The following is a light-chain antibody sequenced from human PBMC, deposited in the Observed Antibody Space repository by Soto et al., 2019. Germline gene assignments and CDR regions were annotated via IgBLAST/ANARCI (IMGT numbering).Light chain of an antibody. CDR3: RSYAVTSTYV. V-gene: IGLV2-23*02. Sequence: QSALTQPASVSGSPGQSITISCTGTSSDVGSYNLVSWYQQHPGKAPKLMIYEVSKRPSGVSNRFSGSKSGNTASLTISGLQAEDEADYYCRSYAVTSTYVFGTGTKVTVL. J-gene: IGLJ1*01. CDR2: EVS. CDR1: SSDVGSYNL.